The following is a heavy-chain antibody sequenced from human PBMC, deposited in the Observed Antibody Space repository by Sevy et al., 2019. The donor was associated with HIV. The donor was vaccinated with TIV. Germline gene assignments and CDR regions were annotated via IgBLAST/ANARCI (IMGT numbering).Heavy chain of an antibody. J-gene: IGHJ6*03. V-gene: IGHV1-18*01. CDR2: ISAYNCNT. Sequence: ASVKVSCKASGYTFTSYGISWVRQAPGQGLEWMGWISAYNCNTNYAQKLQGRVTMTTDTSTRTAYMELRSLRSDDTAVYYCARDGVSYCSSTSCSSRYYYYYYMDVWGKGTTVTVSS. CDR1: GYTFTSYG. D-gene: IGHD2-2*01. CDR3: ARDGVSYCSSTSCSSRYYYYYYMDV.